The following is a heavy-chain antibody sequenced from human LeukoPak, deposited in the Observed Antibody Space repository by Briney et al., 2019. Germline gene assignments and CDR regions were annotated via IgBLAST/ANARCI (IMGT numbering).Heavy chain of an antibody. CDR1: GGSIGSGGYY. CDR2: IYYSGST. V-gene: IGHV4-31*03. Sequence: SETLSLTCTVSGGSIGSGGYYWSWIRQHPGKGLEWIGYIYYSGSTYYNPSLKSRVTISVDTSKNQFSLKLSSVTAADTAVYYCARYLTTTPDYYYYGMDVWGQGTTVTVSS. D-gene: IGHD4-11*01. J-gene: IGHJ6*02. CDR3: ARYLTTTPDYYYYGMDV.